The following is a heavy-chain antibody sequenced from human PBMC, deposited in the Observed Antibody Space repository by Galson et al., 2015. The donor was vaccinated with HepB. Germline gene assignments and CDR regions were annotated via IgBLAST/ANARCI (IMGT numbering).Heavy chain of an antibody. D-gene: IGHD3-22*01. CDR3: ARGSVGRFSGYYFHFDY. V-gene: IGHV4-59*11. J-gene: IGHJ4*02. CDR1: GGSISSHY. CDR2: IYYSGST. Sequence: ETLSLTCTVSGGSISSHYWSWIRQPPGKGLEWIGYIYYSGSTNYNPSLKSRVTISVDTSKNQFSLKLSSVTAADTAVYYCARGSVGRFSGYYFHFDYWGQGTLVTVSS.